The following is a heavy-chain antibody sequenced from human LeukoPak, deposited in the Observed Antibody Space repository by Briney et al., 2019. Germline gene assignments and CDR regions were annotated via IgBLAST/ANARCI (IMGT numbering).Heavy chain of an antibody. CDR1: GFTFSSHA. J-gene: IGHJ4*02. CDR2: ISGSGGST. Sequence: GGSLRLSCAASGFTFSSHAMSWVRQAPGKGLEWVSAISGSGGSTYYADSVKGRFTISRDNSKNTLYLQMNSLRAEDTAVYYCAKDRGIVVVPAALFDYWGQGTLVTVSS. V-gene: IGHV3-23*01. CDR3: AKDRGIVVVPAALFDY. D-gene: IGHD2-2*01.